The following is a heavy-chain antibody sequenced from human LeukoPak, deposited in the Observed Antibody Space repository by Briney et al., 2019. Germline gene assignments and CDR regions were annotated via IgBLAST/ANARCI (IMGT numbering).Heavy chain of an antibody. CDR3: ARVDGSGSKRWFDP. CDR1: GGSITSGGFY. Sequence: SETLSLTCSVSGGSITSGGFYWSWIRQHPGQGLEWIGYIHNSGSTYYNPSLQSRAIISLDTFKSQFSLQLNSVTAADTAVYYCARVDGSGSKRWFDPWGQGAPVTVSS. V-gene: IGHV4-31*03. J-gene: IGHJ5*02. CDR2: IHNSGST. D-gene: IGHD3-10*01.